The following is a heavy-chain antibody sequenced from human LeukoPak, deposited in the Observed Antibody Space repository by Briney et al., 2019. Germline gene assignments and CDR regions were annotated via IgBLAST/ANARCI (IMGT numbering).Heavy chain of an antibody. CDR1: GGSISSGGYS. Sequence: SQTLSLTCAVSGGSISSGGYSWSWIRQPPGKGLEWIGYIYHSGSTYYNPSLKSRVTISVDRSKNQFSLKLSSVTAADTAVYYCARHALERRLSGVDYWGQGTLVTVSS. V-gene: IGHV4-30-2*01. CDR2: IYHSGST. CDR3: ARHALERRLSGVDY. J-gene: IGHJ4*02. D-gene: IGHD1-1*01.